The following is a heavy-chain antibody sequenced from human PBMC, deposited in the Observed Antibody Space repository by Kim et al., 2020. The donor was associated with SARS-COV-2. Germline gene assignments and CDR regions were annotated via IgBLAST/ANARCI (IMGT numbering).Heavy chain of an antibody. CDR2: TT. J-gene: IGHJ4*02. CDR3: VRERYGSGSYH. Sequence: TTSSEDAVKGRFANSRDNSKSTVYLQMNSLRAEDTAVYYCVRERYGSGSYHWGQGTLVTVSS. V-gene: IGHV3-53*01. D-gene: IGHD3-10*01.